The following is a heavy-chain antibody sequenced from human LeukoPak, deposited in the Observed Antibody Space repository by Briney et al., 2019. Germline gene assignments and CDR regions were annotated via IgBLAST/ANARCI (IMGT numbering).Heavy chain of an antibody. V-gene: IGHV3-30*02. CDR3: AKGYCSGSCYNGLDY. J-gene: IGHJ4*02. CDR1: GFTFSSYG. D-gene: IGHD2-15*01. CDR2: IWYDGSNK. Sequence: GGSLRLSCAASGFTFSSYGMHWVRQAPGKGLEWVAVIWYDGSNKYYADSVKGRFAISRDSSKNTLYLQMNSLRAEDTAVYYCAKGYCSGSCYNGLDYWGQGTLVTVSS.